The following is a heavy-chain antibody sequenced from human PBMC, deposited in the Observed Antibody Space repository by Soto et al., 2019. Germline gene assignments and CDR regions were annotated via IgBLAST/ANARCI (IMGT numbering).Heavy chain of an antibody. CDR3: ARVAVAGIVGWFDP. CDR2: INTGNGNT. Sequence: GASVKVSCKASGYTFPSYIIHWVRQAPDQRLEWMGWINTGNGNTKYSQRLQGRITITSDTSASTAYMELSSLRSEDTAVYYCARVAVAGIVGWFDPWGQGTLVTVS. J-gene: IGHJ5*02. V-gene: IGHV1-3*04. CDR1: GYTFPSYI. D-gene: IGHD6-19*01.